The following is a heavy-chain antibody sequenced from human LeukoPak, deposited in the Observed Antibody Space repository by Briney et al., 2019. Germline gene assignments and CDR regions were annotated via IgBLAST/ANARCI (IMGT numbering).Heavy chain of an antibody. Sequence: GSSVKVSCKASGGTFSSYAISWVRQAPGQGLEWMGGITPIFGTANYAQKFQGRVTITADESTSTAYMELSSLRSEDTAVYYCARDQVVRGAPEDYMDVWGKGTTVTVSS. CDR3: ARDQVVRGAPEDYMDV. D-gene: IGHD3-10*01. V-gene: IGHV1-69*01. J-gene: IGHJ6*03. CDR1: GGTFSSYA. CDR2: ITPIFGTA.